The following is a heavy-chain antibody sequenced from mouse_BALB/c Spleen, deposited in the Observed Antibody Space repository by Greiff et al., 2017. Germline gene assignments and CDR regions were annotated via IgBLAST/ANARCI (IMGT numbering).Heavy chain of an antibody. CDR3: TKPYDGYTFAY. CDR1: GYTFTDYE. CDR2: IDPETGGT. D-gene: IGHD2-3*01. Sequence: QVQLQRSGAELVRPGASVTLSCKASGYTFTDYEMHWVKQTPVHGLEWIGAIDPETGGTAYNQKFKGKATLTADKSSSTAYMELRSLTSEDSAVYYCTKPYDGYTFAYWGQGTLVTVSA. J-gene: IGHJ3*01. V-gene: IGHV1-15*01.